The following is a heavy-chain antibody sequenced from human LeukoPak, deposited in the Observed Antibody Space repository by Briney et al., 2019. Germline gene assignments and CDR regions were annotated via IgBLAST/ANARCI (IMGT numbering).Heavy chain of an antibody. D-gene: IGHD1-26*01. CDR2: ISSNGGST. V-gene: IGHV3-64*01. J-gene: IGHJ4*02. CDR3: ARAEWELVDY. CDR1: GFTFSSYA. Sequence: GGSLRLSCAASGFTFSSYAMHWVRQAPGKGLEYVSAISSNGGSTYYANSVKGRFTISRDNSKNTLYLQMGSLRAEDMAVYYCARAEWELVDYWGQGTLVTVSS.